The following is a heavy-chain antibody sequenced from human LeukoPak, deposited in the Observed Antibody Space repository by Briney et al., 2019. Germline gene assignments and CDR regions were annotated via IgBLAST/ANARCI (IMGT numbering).Heavy chain of an antibody. CDR2: IYYSGST. Sequence: SETLSLTCTVSGGSISSYYWSWIRQPPGKGLEWIGYIYYSGSTNYNPSLKSRVTISVDTSKNQFSLRLSSVTAADTAVYYCTSGSYSFYYMDVWGKGTTVTVSS. CDR3: TSGSYSFYYMDV. J-gene: IGHJ6*03. CDR1: GGSISSYY. V-gene: IGHV4-59*01. D-gene: IGHD1-26*01.